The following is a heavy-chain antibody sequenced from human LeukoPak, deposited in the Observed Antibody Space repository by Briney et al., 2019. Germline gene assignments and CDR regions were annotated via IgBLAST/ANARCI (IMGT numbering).Heavy chain of an antibody. CDR3: ARGAGLRMVRGVAPFDY. Sequence: GASVKVSCKASGYTFTSYGISWVRQAPGQGLEWMGWISAYNGNTNYAQKLQGRVTMTTDTSTSTAYMELRSLRSDDTAVYYCARGAGLRMVRGVAPFDYWGQGTLVTVSS. CDR1: GYTFTSYG. D-gene: IGHD3-10*01. J-gene: IGHJ4*02. CDR2: ISAYNGNT. V-gene: IGHV1-18*04.